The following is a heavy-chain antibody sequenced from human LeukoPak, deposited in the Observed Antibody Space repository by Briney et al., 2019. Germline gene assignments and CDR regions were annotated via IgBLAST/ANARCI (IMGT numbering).Heavy chain of an antibody. CDR2: ISGSGGST. J-gene: IGHJ4*02. CDR3: ARKGGSSCSPGVDY. D-gene: IGHD6-13*01. Sequence: PGRSLRLFCAASGFTFSSYAMSWVRQAPGKGLEWVSAISGSGGSTYYADSVKGRFTISRDNSKNTLYLQMNSLRAEDTAVYYCARKGGSSCSPGVDYWGQGTLVTVSS. V-gene: IGHV3-23*01. CDR1: GFTFSSYA.